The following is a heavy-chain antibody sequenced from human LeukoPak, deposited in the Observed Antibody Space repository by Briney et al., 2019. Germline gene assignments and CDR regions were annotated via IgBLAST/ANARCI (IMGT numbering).Heavy chain of an antibody. Sequence: GGSLRLSCAASXLTFSGYDMFWVRQATGKGLEWVSGIGTTGDTYYAGSVKGRFTISRENARNSLYLQMNSLIAGDTAVYYCARSTIAVAYGMDVWGQGTTVTVSS. V-gene: IGHV3-13*04. CDR1: XLTFSGYD. CDR3: ARSTIAVAYGMDV. D-gene: IGHD6-19*01. J-gene: IGHJ6*02. CDR2: IGTTGDT.